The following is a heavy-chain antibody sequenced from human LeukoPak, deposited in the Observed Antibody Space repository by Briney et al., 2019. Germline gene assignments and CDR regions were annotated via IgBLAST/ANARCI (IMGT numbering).Heavy chain of an antibody. Sequence: GASVKVSSKASGYTFTSYGISWVRQAPGQGLEWMGWISAYNGNTNYAQKLQGRVTMTTDTSTSTAYMELRSLRSDDTAVYYCARTPPRLRFLEWLPMTYYYYYYMDVWGKGTTVTVSS. J-gene: IGHJ6*03. CDR3: ARTPPRLRFLEWLPMTYYYYYYMDV. CDR2: ISAYNGNT. D-gene: IGHD3-3*01. V-gene: IGHV1-18*01. CDR1: GYTFTSYG.